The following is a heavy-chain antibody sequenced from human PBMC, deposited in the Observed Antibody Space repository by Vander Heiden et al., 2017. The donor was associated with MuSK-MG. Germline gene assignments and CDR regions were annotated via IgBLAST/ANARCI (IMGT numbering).Heavy chain of an antibody. V-gene: IGHV6-1*01. CDR1: GDSVSSNSAA. J-gene: IGHJ4*02. Sequence: QVQLQQSGPGLVKLSQTLSLTCPISGDSVSSNSAAWNWIRQSPSRGLEWLGRTYYRSKWYNDYAVSVKRRITINPDTSKNQFSLQLNSVTTDDTAVYYCARECRITRGRGVAGFDYWGQGTLVTVSS. CDR3: ARECRITRGRGVAGFDY. D-gene: IGHD3-10*01. CDR2: TYYRSKWYN.